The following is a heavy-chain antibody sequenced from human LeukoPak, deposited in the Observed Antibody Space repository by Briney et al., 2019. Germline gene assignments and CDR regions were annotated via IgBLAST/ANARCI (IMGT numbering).Heavy chain of an antibody. CDR2: ISGSGVST. V-gene: IGHV3-23*01. D-gene: IGHD1-26*01. CDR3: ARKYSGSHFFDY. Sequence: GGSLRLSCAASVFTFTSYTMSWVRQAPGKGLEWVSAISGSGVSTYYADSVKGRFTISRDNSKNTLYLQMSSLRGEDTAVYYCARKYSGSHFFDYWGQGTLVTVSS. J-gene: IGHJ4*02. CDR1: VFTFTSYT.